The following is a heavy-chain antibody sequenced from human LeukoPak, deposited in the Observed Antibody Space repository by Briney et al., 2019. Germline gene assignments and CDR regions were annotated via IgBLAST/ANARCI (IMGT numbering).Heavy chain of an antibody. J-gene: IGHJ4*02. CDR1: GGSISGTNW. CDR3: SRESGPFCPFGY. D-gene: IGHD1-26*01. CDR2: ISLAGQT. Sequence: SETLFLTCGVSGGSISGTNWWSWVRQPPGEGLEWIGEISLAGQTNYNPSLNGRVTMSLDKSSNQLSLHLTSVTAADTATYYCSRESGPFCPFGYWGQGTLVIVSS. V-gene: IGHV4/OR15-8*02.